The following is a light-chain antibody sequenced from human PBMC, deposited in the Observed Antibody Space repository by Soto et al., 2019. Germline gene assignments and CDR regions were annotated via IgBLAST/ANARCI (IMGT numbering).Light chain of an antibody. CDR3: QQYNNWPIT. V-gene: IGKV3-15*01. CDR2: AAS. J-gene: IGKJ5*01. Sequence: EKVMTQSPAALSVSPGERATLSSRASQSISSNLGWYQKKPGQAPRLLIYAASTRATGIPARFSGSGSGTEFTLTISSLQSEDFAVYYCQQYNNWPITFGQGTRLEIK. CDR1: QSISSN.